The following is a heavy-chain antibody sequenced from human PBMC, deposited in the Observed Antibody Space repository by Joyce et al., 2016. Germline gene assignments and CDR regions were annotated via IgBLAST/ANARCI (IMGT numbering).Heavy chain of an antibody. CDR1: GFTFTSYW. CDR3: ARRGSYHDY. D-gene: IGHD1-26*01. Sequence: EVQLVESGVGLVQPGGSLRLSCAASGFTFTSYWMTWVRQTPGKGLEWVVNIKEDGSEQYYVDSVKGRFTISRDNAKNSVHLQMNNLRVEDTAVYYCARRGSYHDYWGQGTLVTVSS. J-gene: IGHJ4*02. CDR2: IKEDGSEQ. V-gene: IGHV3-7*03.